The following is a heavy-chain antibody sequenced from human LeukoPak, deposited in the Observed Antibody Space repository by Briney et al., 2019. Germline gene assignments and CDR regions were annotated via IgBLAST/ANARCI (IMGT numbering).Heavy chain of an antibody. CDR3: AKGDYGDYVFFDY. CDR2: ISGSGGST. Sequence: PGGSLRLCCAASGFTFSSYAMSWVRQAAGKGLEWVSAISGSGGSTYYADSVKGRFTISRDNSKNTLYLQMNSLRAEDTAVYYCAKGDYGDYVFFDYWGQGTLVTVSS. J-gene: IGHJ4*02. D-gene: IGHD4-17*01. V-gene: IGHV3-23*01. CDR1: GFTFSSYA.